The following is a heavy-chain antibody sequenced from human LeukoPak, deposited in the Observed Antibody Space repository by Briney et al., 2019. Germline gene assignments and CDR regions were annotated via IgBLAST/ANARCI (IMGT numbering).Heavy chain of an antibody. J-gene: IGHJ4*02. D-gene: IGHD3-3*01. Sequence: PGGSLRLSCAATGFTFSDYAMNWVRQAPGKGLEWVSAISGSGAGTYYADSVKGRFTISRDNFKNILYLRMNSLRAEDTAIYYCTKDGSGSVRFLEWASFDYWGQGTLVTVSS. V-gene: IGHV3-23*01. CDR3: TKDGSGSVRFLEWASFDY. CDR1: GFTFSDYA. CDR2: ISGSGAGT.